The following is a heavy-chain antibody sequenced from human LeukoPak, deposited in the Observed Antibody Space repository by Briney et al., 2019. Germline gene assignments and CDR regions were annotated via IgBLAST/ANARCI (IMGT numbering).Heavy chain of an antibody. CDR3: ARGVVPAAGPINWFDP. CDR1: GGSISSSSYY. Sequence: PSETLSLTCTVSGGSISSSSYYWGWIRQPPGKGLEWIGSIYYSGSTYYNPSLKSRVTISVDTSKNQFSLKLSSVTAADTAVYYCARGVVPAAGPINWFDPWGQGTLVTVSS. CDR2: IYYSGST. J-gene: IGHJ5*02. D-gene: IGHD2-2*01. V-gene: IGHV4-39*07.